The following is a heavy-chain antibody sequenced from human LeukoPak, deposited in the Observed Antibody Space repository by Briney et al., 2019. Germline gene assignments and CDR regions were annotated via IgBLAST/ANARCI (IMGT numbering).Heavy chain of an antibody. Sequence: ASVKASCKASGYTFTGYYMHWVRQAPGQGLEWMGWINPNSGGTNYAKKFQGRVTMTRDTSINTAYMELSRLRYDDTAVYYCARREELDYWGQGTLVTVSS. CDR2: INPNSGGT. D-gene: IGHD5-24*01. CDR1: GYTFTGYY. CDR3: ARREELDY. V-gene: IGHV1-2*02. J-gene: IGHJ4*02.